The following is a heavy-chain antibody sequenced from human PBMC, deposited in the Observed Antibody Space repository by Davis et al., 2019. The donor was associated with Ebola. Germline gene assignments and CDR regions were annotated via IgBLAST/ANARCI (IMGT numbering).Heavy chain of an antibody. Sequence: SVKVSCKASGGTFSTFAITWVRQAPGQGLEWMGRIIPIFGTANYTQKFQGRVTNTADESASTAYMDLSSLRSEDTAVYFCARSVLLDNYDSSGPSDYWGQGTLVTVSS. D-gene: IGHD3-22*01. CDR2: IIPIFGTA. V-gene: IGHV1-69*13. CDR3: ARSVLLDNYDSSGPSDY. J-gene: IGHJ4*02. CDR1: GGTFSTFA.